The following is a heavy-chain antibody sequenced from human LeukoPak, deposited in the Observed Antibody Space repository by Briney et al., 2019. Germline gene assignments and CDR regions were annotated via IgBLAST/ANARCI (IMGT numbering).Heavy chain of an antibody. D-gene: IGHD3-10*01. CDR1: GGSISSYY. Sequence: SETLSLTCTVSGGSISSYYWSWSRQPPRKGLEWVGYVYYSGSTNYNPSPKSRVTISVDTYKNQFSLKLRPVTAADAAVYYCARESEYYGSGSYYDAFDIWGQGTMVTVSS. CDR3: ARESEYYGSGSYYDAFDI. V-gene: IGHV4-59*13. J-gene: IGHJ3*02. CDR2: VYYSGST.